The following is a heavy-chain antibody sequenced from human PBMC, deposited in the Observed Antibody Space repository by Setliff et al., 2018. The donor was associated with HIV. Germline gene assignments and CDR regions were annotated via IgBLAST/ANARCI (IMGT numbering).Heavy chain of an antibody. D-gene: IGHD3-10*01. CDR2: FDPNNGER. Sequence: GASVKVSCKVSGYTLSELSLHWVRQAPGKRLEWTETFDPNNGERIYAQKFQGRVTMTEDTSADTAYMELNSLQYEDTAVYYCATGRGGSRSRLVLWGQGTLVTVSS. CDR1: GYTLSELS. V-gene: IGHV1-24*01. J-gene: IGHJ4*02. CDR3: ATGRGGSRSRLVL.